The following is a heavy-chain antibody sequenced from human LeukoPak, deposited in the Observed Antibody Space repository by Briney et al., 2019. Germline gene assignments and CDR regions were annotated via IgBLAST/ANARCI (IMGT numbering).Heavy chain of an antibody. V-gene: IGHV4-38-2*02. CDR1: GYSISSGYF. CDR3: ARVTSRLGWFDP. D-gene: IGHD1-14*01. Sequence: SETLSLTCTVSGYSISSGYFRGWIRPPPGKGLEWIGSIYHSGSTYYKPSLKSRVTISVDTSKNQFSLKLRSVTAADTAVYYCARVTSRLGWFDPWGQGTLVTVSS. J-gene: IGHJ5*02. CDR2: IYHSGST.